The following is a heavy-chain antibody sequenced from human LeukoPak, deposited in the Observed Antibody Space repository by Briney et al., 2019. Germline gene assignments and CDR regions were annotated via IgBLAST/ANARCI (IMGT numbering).Heavy chain of an antibody. CDR3: ARALSLTGLEYPRFDY. D-gene: IGHD1-20*01. CDR1: GGSISSGSYY. J-gene: IGHJ4*02. Sequence: SETLSLTCTVSGGSISSGSYYWSWIRQPAGKGLEWIGRIYTSGSTNYNPSLKSRVTISVDTSKNQFSLKLSSVTAADTAVYYCARALSLTGLEYPRFDYWGQGTLVTVSS. CDR2: IYTSGST. V-gene: IGHV4-61*02.